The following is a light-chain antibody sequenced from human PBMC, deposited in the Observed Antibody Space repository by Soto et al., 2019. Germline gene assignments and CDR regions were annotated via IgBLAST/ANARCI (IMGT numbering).Light chain of an antibody. CDR2: HAS. CDR3: QQYASSPLT. CDR1: QSVGRDY. Sequence: EIVLTQSPGTLSLSPGERATLSCRASQSVGRDYLAWYQPKPGQAPRLLIYHASNRATGIPDRFSDSGSGTDFTLTISRLAPEDFAELYGQQYASSPLTIGGGTKVEIK. J-gene: IGKJ4*01. V-gene: IGKV3-20*01.